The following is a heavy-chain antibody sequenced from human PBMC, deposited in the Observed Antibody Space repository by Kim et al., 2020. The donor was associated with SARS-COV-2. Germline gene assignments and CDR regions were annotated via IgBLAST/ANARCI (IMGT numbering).Heavy chain of an antibody. Sequence: ASVKVSCKASGYTFTSYGISWVRQAPGQGLEWMGWISAYNGNTNYAQKLQGRVTMTTDTSTSTAYMELRSLRSDDTAVYYCARDGGALRYFDWTMLNWYFDLWGRGTLVTVSS. V-gene: IGHV1-18*01. CDR2: ISAYNGNT. CDR1: GYTFTSYG. D-gene: IGHD3-9*01. CDR3: ARDGGALRYFDWTMLNWYFDL. J-gene: IGHJ2*01.